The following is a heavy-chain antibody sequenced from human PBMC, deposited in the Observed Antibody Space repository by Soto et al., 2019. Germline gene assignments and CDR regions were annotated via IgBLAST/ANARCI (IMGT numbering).Heavy chain of an antibody. CDR1: GASISGSNW. CDR3: ARGRKANYYHSGIYFKTDWFDP. Sequence: QVQLPESGPGLVTPSGTLSLTCAVSGASISGSNWWTWVRQAPGKGLEWIGEIWQSEESNYNPSLKSRVSLSVDKSKNQFSLKLTSVTAADTAVYYCARGRKANYYHSGIYFKTDWFDPWGQGALVTVSS. J-gene: IGHJ5*02. V-gene: IGHV4-4*02. D-gene: IGHD3-22*01. CDR2: IWQSEES.